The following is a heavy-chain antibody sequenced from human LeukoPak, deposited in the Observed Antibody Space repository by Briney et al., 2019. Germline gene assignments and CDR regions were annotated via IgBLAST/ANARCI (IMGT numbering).Heavy chain of an antibody. Sequence: GRSLRLSCAPSGFTFSSYGMHWVRQAPGKGLEWVAVISYDGSNKYYADSVKGRFTISRDNSKNTLYLQMNSLRAEDTAVYYCAKAVRYDSSGYFDYWGQGTLVTVSS. CDR2: ISYDGSNK. CDR1: GFTFSSYG. J-gene: IGHJ4*02. D-gene: IGHD3-22*01. V-gene: IGHV3-30*18. CDR3: AKAVRYDSSGYFDY.